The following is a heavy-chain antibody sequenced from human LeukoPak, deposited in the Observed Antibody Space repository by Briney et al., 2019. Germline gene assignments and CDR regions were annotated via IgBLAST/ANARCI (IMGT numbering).Heavy chain of an antibody. CDR2: INPNSGGT. CDR1: GYTFTVYY. J-gene: IGHJ5*02. D-gene: IGHD2-2*01. Sequence: ASVTVSFKASGYTFTVYYMHWVRQAPGQGLEWMGWINPNSGGTNYAQKFQGRVTMTRDTSISTAYMELSRLRSDDTAVYYCARDRVDIVVVPAALWGFDPWGQGTLVTVSS. V-gene: IGHV1-2*02. CDR3: ARDRVDIVVVPAALWGFDP.